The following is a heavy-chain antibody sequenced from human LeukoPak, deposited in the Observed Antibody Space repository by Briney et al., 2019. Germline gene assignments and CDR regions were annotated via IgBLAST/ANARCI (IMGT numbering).Heavy chain of an antibody. J-gene: IGHJ4*02. CDR3: GGRGF. CDR2: IYYSGST. Sequence: SETLSLTCTVSGGSISSSSYYWGWIRQPPGKGLEWIGSIYYSGSTYYNPSLKSRVTISVDTSNSQFSLTVRSVTAADTAVYYCGGRGFWGQGTLVTVSS. V-gene: IGHV4-39*07. CDR1: GGSISSSSYY. D-gene: IGHD3-10*01.